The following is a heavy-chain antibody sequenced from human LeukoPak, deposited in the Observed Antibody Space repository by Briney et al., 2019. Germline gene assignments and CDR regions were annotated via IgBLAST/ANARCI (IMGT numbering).Heavy chain of an antibody. D-gene: IGHD2-15*01. V-gene: IGHV1-46*01. CDR1: GYTFTSYH. Sequence: GASVKVSCKASGYTFTSYHLHWVRQAPGQGLEWMGIINPSGGSTSYAQKFQGRVTMTRDMSTSTVYMELSSLRSEDTAVYYCARELRRVVASDAFDIWGQGTMFTVSS. J-gene: IGHJ3*02. CDR3: ARELRRVVASDAFDI. CDR2: INPSGGST.